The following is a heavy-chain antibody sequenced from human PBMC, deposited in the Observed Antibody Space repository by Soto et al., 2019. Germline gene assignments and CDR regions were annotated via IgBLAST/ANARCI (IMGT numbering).Heavy chain of an antibody. Sequence: QVQLVQSGAEVKKPGSSVKVSCKASGGTFSSYTISWVRQAPGQGLEWMGRIIPILGIANYAEKFQGRVTITADKSTSKAYMELSSLRSEDTAVYYCASAPARSGYSSGWLGIAFDIWGQGTMVTVSS. V-gene: IGHV1-69*02. CDR2: IIPILGIA. J-gene: IGHJ3*02. CDR1: GGTFSSYT. CDR3: ASAPARSGYSSGWLGIAFDI. D-gene: IGHD6-19*01.